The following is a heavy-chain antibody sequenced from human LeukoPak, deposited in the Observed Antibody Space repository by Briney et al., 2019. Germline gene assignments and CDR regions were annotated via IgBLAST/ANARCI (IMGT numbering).Heavy chain of an antibody. CDR2: ISADNGNT. CDR3: AKSISASLKVATDY. Sequence: ASVKVSCKASGYTFTSYGISWVRQAPGQGLEWMGWISADNGNTNYAQNLQGRVTMTTDTSTSTAYMELRSLKSDDTAVYYCAKSISASLKVATDYWGQGTLVTVSS. V-gene: IGHV1-18*01. J-gene: IGHJ4*02. D-gene: IGHD5-12*01. CDR1: GYTFTSYG.